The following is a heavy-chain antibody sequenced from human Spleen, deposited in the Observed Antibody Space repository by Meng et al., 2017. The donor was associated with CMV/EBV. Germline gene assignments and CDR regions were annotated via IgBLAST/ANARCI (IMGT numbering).Heavy chain of an antibody. CDR2: ISGSGGST. CDR3: AKDGGTFYNYFDY. D-gene: IGHD1-26*01. CDR1: GFTFSSYA. Sequence: GESLKISCAASGFTFSSYAMNWVRQAPGKGLEWVSDISGSGGSTYYADSVKGRFTISRDNSNDTVSLQMNSLSADDTAVYYGAKDGGTFYNYFDYWGQGTLVTVSS. V-gene: IGHV3-23*01. J-gene: IGHJ4*02.